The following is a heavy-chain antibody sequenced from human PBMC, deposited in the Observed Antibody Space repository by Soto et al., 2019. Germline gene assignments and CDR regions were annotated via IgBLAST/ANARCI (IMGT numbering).Heavy chain of an antibody. Sequence: QVQLVQSGAEVKKPGSSVKVSCKASGGTFGSYAISWVRQAPGQGLEWMGGIIPIFGTANYAQKFQGRVTITADESTSTAYRKLSSLRSEDTAVYYCASLDDYEYYGIDPWGQGTLVTVSS. J-gene: IGHJ5*02. D-gene: IGHD4-17*01. CDR3: ASLDDYEYYGIDP. V-gene: IGHV1-69*12. CDR1: GGTFGSYA. CDR2: IIPIFGTA.